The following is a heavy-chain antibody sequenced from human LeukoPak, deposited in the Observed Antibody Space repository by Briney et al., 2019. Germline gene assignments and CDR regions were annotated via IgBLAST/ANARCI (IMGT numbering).Heavy chain of an antibody. Sequence: PGRSLRLSCAASGFTFSSYGMHWVRQAPGKGLEWVAVISYDGSNKYYADSVKGRFTISRDNSKNTLYLQMGSLRAEDMAVYYCARGTFGPSSGDIPACYFDCWGQGTLVTVSS. D-gene: IGHD3/OR15-3a*01. CDR3: ARGTFGPSSGDIPACYFDC. J-gene: IGHJ4*02. CDR2: ISYDGSNK. CDR1: GFTFSSYG. V-gene: IGHV3-30*03.